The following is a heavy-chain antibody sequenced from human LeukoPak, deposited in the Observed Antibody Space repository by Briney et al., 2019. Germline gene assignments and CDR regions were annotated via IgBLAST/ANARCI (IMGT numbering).Heavy chain of an antibody. D-gene: IGHD3-22*01. CDR2: ISGNGLGT. V-gene: IGHV3-23*01. CDR3: AKDANYLRSSGYLIPIDF. CDR1: GFTFSRNS. J-gene: IGHJ4*02. Sequence: GRSLRLSCAASGFTFSRNSMNWVRQAPGRGLEWVASISGNGLGTYYADSVKGRFNISRDNYRNTLYLQMNSLRIEDTAFYYCAKDANYLRSSGYLIPIDFWGQGTVVTVSS.